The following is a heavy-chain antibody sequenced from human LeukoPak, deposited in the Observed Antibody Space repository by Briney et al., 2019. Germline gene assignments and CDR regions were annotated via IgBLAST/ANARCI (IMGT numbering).Heavy chain of an antibody. CDR1: GGSISSGTYY. J-gene: IGHJ4*02. Sequence: SQTLSLTCTVSGGSISSGTYYWTWIRQPAGKGLEWIGRIYTTGGTNYNPSLKSRVTMSTDTSKNQFSLKLSSVTAADTAVYYCARVTTGGYYNCWGQGTLVTVSS. CDR3: ARVTTGGYYNC. V-gene: IGHV4-61*02. CDR2: IYTTGGT. D-gene: IGHD3-22*01.